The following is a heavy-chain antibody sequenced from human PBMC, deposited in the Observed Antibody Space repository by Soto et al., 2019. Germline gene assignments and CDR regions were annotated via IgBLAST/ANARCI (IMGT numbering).Heavy chain of an antibody. CDR2: IYYSGST. V-gene: IGHV4-39*01. CDR3: ARYYGSGSSDINYYYYYMDV. J-gene: IGHJ6*03. CDR1: GGSISSISYY. D-gene: IGHD3-10*01. Sequence: SETLSLTCTVSGGSISSISYYWGWIRQPPGKGLEWIGSIYYSGSTYYNPSLKSRVTISVDTSKNQFSLKLSSVTAADTAVYYCARYYGSGSSDINYYYYYMDVWGKGTTVTVSS.